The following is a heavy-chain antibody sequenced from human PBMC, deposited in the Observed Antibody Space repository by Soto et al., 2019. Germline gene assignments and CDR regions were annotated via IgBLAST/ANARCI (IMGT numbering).Heavy chain of an antibody. CDR1: GFSLSTSGVG. CDR2: VNWNDNK. CDR3: AHRRPTVITPFDY. Sequence: QITLKESGPTLVEPTQTLTLPCTFSGFSLSTSGVGVGWIRQPPGQALEWLAFVNWNDNKRYSPSLNSRLTITKDTTKTQGVLTMTNMDSVDTGTYYCAHRRPTVITPFDYWGQGTLVTVSS. D-gene: IGHD4-17*01. J-gene: IGHJ4*02. V-gene: IGHV2-5*01.